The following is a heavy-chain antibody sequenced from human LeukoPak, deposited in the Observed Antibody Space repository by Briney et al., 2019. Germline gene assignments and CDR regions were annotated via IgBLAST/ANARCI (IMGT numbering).Heavy chain of an antibody. J-gene: IGHJ4*02. D-gene: IGHD6-19*01. V-gene: IGHV3-49*04. CDR1: RFPFNTYG. CDR3: GSGSGWYSPDY. Sequence: GGSLRLSCAASRFPFNTYGMHWVRQAPGKGLEWVGFSRSKAYGGTTEYAASVKGRFTISRDDSKNIAYLQMNSLKTEDTAVYYCGSGSGWYSPDYWGQGTLVTVSS. CDR2: SRSKAYGGTT.